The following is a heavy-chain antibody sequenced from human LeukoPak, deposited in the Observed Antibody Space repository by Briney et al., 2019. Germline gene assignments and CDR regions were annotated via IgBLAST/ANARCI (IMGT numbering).Heavy chain of an antibody. CDR2: IYYSGSI. V-gene: IGHV4-59*01. J-gene: IGHJ4*02. Sequence: SETLSLTCTVSGGSISSYYWSWIREPPGKGLEWIGYIYYSGSINYNPSLKSRVTISVDTSKNQFSLKLSSVTAADTAVYYCARSSSSAPGRWGQGTLVTVSS. CDR1: GGSISSYY. CDR3: ARSSSSAPGR. D-gene: IGHD6-6*01.